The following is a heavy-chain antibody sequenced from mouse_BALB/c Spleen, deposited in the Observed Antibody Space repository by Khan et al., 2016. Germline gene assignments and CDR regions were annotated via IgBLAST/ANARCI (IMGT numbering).Heavy chain of an antibody. J-gene: IGHJ2*01. V-gene: IGHV9-3*02. D-gene: IGHD1-1*01. CDR3: AIYGSSAFFDS. Sequence: QIQLVQSGPELKKPGETVKISCKASVYTFRNYGINWVTQAPGKGLKWMGWINTNTEESTFAEEFKGRFAFSLETSASTAYLQINNLKNEDTATYFCAIYGSSAFFDSWGRGTTLTVSS. CDR1: VYTFRNYG. CDR2: INTNTEES.